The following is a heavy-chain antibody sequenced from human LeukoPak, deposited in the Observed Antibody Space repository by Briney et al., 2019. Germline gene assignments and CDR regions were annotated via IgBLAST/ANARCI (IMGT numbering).Heavy chain of an antibody. V-gene: IGHV4-59*12. J-gene: IGHJ4*02. CDR1: GGSISSYY. CDR2: IYYSGST. D-gene: IGHD3-9*01. Sequence: SETLSLTCTVSGGSISSYYWSWIRQPPGKGLEWIGYIYYSGSTNYNPSLKSRVTISVDTSKNQFSLKLSSVTAADTAVYYCARGRAYVLRYFEGAYYFDYWGQGTLVTVSS. CDR3: ARGRAYVLRYFEGAYYFDY.